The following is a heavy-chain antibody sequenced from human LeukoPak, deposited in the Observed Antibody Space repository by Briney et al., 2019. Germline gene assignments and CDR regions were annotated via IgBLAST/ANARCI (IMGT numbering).Heavy chain of an antibody. CDR1: GFTFSDYY. V-gene: IGHV3-11*04. Sequence: GGSLRLSCAASGFTFSDYYMSWIRQAPGKGLEWVSYISSSGSTIYYADSVEGRFTISRDNAKNSLYLQMNSLRAEDTAVYYCARQTTVTSTFVSWGQGTLVTVSS. J-gene: IGHJ4*02. D-gene: IGHD4-17*01. CDR3: ARQTTVTSTFVS. CDR2: ISSSGSTI.